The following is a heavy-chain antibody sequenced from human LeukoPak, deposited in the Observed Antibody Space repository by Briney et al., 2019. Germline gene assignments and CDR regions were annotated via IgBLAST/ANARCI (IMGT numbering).Heavy chain of an antibody. CDR1: GGSISSGGYY. V-gene: IGHV4-30-2*01. Sequence: SQTLSLTCTVSGGSISSGGYYWSWIRQPPGKGLEWIGYIYHSGSTYYNPSLKSRVTISVDRSKNQFSLKLSSVTAADTAVYYCASSSSSWYVPNWFDPWGQGTLVTVSS. CDR2: IYHSGST. CDR3: ASSSSSWYVPNWFDP. J-gene: IGHJ5*02. D-gene: IGHD6-13*01.